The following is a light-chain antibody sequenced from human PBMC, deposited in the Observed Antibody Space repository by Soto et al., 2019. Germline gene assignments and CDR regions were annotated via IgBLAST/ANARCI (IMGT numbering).Light chain of an antibody. CDR2: DAS. Sequence: IVLTQSPATLSLSPGERATLSCRASQIISTYLAWYQHKPGQAPRLLIYDASKRATGIPARFSGSGSGTDFTLTISSLEPEDFAVYYCQQRATWLTFGGGTKVEI. CDR1: QIISTY. V-gene: IGKV3-11*01. J-gene: IGKJ4*01. CDR3: QQRATWLT.